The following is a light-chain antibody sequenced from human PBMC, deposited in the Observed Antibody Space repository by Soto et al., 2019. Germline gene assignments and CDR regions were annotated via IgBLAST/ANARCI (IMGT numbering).Light chain of an antibody. Sequence: DIQMTQSPSILSASVGDRVTITCRASQSIGSWVAWYQQKPGRAPNLLIHKASHLESGVPSRFSGSGSGTEFTLTISSLQPGDFATYYCQHYNSYPWTVGQGTKVDIK. V-gene: IGKV1-5*03. CDR2: KAS. J-gene: IGKJ1*01. CDR3: QHYNSYPWT. CDR1: QSIGSW.